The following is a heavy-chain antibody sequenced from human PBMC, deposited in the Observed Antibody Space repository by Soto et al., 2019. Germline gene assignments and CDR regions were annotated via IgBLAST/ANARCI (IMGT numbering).Heavy chain of an antibody. CDR3: AASTAAGIIDY. CDR1: GFTFISYA. Sequence: GGALRLSCAASGFTFISYAMSWGRQAPGKGLEWVSAISGSGGSTYYADSVKGRFTISRDNSKNTLYLQMNSLRAEDTAVYYCAASTAAGIIDYWGQGTLVTVSS. CDR2: ISGSGGST. D-gene: IGHD6-13*01. J-gene: IGHJ4*02. V-gene: IGHV3-23*01.